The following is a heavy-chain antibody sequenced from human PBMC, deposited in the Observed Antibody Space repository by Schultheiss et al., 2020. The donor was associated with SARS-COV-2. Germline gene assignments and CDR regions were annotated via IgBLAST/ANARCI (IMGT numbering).Heavy chain of an antibody. CDR3: ARHGLGATHY. CDR1: GGSISSGGYY. CDR2: IYYSGST. D-gene: IGHD1-26*01. Sequence: SQTLSLTCTVSGGSISSGGYYWSWIRQHPGKGLEWIGYIYYSGSTYYNPSLKSRVTISVDTSKNQFSLKLSSVTAADTAVYYCARHGLGATHYWGQGTLVTVSS. J-gene: IGHJ4*02. V-gene: IGHV4-31*03.